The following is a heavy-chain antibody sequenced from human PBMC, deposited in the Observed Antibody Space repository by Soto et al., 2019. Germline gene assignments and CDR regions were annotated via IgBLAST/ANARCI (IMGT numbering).Heavy chain of an antibody. J-gene: IGHJ6*03. CDR2: INDSGNI. CDR1: GGSFSGYQ. Sequence: QVQLQQWGAGLLKPSETLSLTCAVYGGSFSGYQGTLSLQTPGKGLEWIGEINDSGNINYNPSLKSRVTILVDTAKKQISLKLSSVTAADTAVYYCARGLILWFGELSRRGGYYYYMDVWGKGTTVTVSS. CDR3: ARGLILWFGELSRRGGYYYYMDV. D-gene: IGHD3-10*01. V-gene: IGHV4-34*01.